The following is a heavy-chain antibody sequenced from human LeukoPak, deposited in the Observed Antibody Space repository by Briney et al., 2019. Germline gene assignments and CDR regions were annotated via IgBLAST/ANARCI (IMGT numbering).Heavy chain of an antibody. CDR3: ARGGSYYDFWSGYANDY. V-gene: IGHV3-48*01. CDR2: ISSSSSTI. CDR1: GFTFSSYS. Sequence: PGGSLRLSCAASGFTFSSYSMNWVRQAPGKGLEWVSYISSSSSTIYYADSVKGRFTISRDNAKNSLYLQMNSLRAEDTAVYYCARGGSYYDFWSGYANDYWGQGTLVTVSS. D-gene: IGHD3-3*01. J-gene: IGHJ4*02.